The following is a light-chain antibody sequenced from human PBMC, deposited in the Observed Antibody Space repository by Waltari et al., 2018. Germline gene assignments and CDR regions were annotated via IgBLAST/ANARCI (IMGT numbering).Light chain of an antibody. V-gene: IGKV1-39*01. J-gene: IGKJ1*01. Sequence: HLTHPASSLPASVGDRVTLTCRASQSISSHLNWYQQKPGKAPKLLIYAASSLQSGVPSRFSGSGSGTDFTLTISSLQPEDFATYYCQQSYSTPWTFGQGTKVEIK. CDR3: QQSYSTPWT. CDR2: AAS. CDR1: QSISSH.